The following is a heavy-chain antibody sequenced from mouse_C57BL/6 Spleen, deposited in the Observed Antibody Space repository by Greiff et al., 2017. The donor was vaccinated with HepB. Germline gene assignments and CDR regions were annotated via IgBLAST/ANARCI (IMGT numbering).Heavy chain of an antibody. CDR3: AREDYDVHFDY. Sequence: VQLQQSGAELARPGASVKLSCKASGYTFTSYGISWVKQRTGQGLEWIGEIYPRSGNTYYNEKFKGKATLTADKSSSTAYMELRSLTSEDSAVYFCAREDYDVHFDYWGQGTTLTVSS. V-gene: IGHV1-81*01. D-gene: IGHD2-4*01. CDR1: GYTFTSYG. CDR2: IYPRSGNT. J-gene: IGHJ2*01.